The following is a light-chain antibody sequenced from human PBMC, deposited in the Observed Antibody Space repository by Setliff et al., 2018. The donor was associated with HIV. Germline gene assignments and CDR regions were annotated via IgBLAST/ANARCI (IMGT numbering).Light chain of an antibody. V-gene: IGLV1-44*01. CDR2: SNN. CDR3: AAWDDSLNDHVV. J-gene: IGLJ2*01. Sequence: QSVLTQPPSASGTPGQRVTISCSGSSSNIGSNSANWYQQLPGTAPKLLIYSNNLRPSGVPDRFSGSKSGTSASLAISGLQSEDEADYYCAAWDDSLNDHVVFGGGTKVTVL. CDR1: SSNIGSNS.